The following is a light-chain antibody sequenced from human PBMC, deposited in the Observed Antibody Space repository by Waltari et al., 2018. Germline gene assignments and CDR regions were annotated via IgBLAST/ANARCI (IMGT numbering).Light chain of an antibody. Sequence: DIVMTQSPDSLAVSLGERATINCKSSQRILYSAHKKDYLAWYQQKPGKPPKLLIYWASTRESGVPSRVSGSGSGTEFTLTISSLQPDDFATYYCQQYDFYSLTFGGGTRVEIK. CDR1: QRILYSAHKKDY. CDR2: WAS. V-gene: IGKV4-1*01. J-gene: IGKJ4*01. CDR3: QQYDFYSLT.